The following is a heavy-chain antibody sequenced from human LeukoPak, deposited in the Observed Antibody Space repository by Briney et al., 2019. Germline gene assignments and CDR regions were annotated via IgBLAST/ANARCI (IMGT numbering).Heavy chain of an antibody. CDR2: ISGSGGST. V-gene: IGHV3-23*01. Sequence: GGSLRLSCAASGFTFSSYAMSWVRQAPGKGLEWVSAISGSGGSTYYADSVKGRFTISRDNSKNTLYLQMNSPRAEDTAVYYCAKDHTYYDSSGYYPDAFDIWGQGTMVTVSS. J-gene: IGHJ3*02. CDR3: AKDHTYYDSSGYYPDAFDI. D-gene: IGHD3-22*01. CDR1: GFTFSSYA.